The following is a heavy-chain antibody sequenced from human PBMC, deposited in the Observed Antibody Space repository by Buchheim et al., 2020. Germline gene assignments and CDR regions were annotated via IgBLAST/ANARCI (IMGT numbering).Heavy chain of an antibody. J-gene: IGHJ4*02. CDR3: ARIYCSSSSCAGYFDS. CDR1: GGALSGYG. D-gene: IGHD6-13*01. V-gene: IGHV1-69*06. CDR2: IIPMSGTS. Sequence: QVHLVQSGPEVKKSGSSVKVSCKASGGALSGYGFSWVRQAPGQGLEWMGGIIPMSGTSTYAERFQGRVTIIADKSTNTVYMELGRLRSEDTAVYFCARIYCSSSSCAGYFDSWGQGT.